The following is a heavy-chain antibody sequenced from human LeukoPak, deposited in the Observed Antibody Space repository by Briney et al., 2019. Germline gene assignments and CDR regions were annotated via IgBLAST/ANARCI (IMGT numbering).Heavy chain of an antibody. Sequence: SETLSLTCTVSGGSISSGGYYWSWIRQHPGKGLEWIGYIYYSGSTYYNPSLKSRVTISVDTSKNQFSLKLTSVTAADTAIYYCARRRGDYGSGELNFWGQGTMVTVSS. J-gene: IGHJ3*01. CDR2: IYYSGST. CDR3: ARRRGDYGSGELNF. D-gene: IGHD3-10*01. CDR1: GGSISSGGYY. V-gene: IGHV4-31*03.